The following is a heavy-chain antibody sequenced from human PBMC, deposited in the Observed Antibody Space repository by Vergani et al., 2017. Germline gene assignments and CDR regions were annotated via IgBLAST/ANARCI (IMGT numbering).Heavy chain of an antibody. Sequence: QVQLVESGGGVVQPGRSRRLSCAASGFTFNQYGMHWVRQAPGKGLEWVAVTWYDGNNKQYADSVKGRFTISRDNSKSTKYLQMNSLRDEDTGVYYCARDLRLLYNRFDPWGQGTLVTVSS. CDR2: TWYDGNNK. CDR1: GFTFNQYG. V-gene: IGHV3-33*01. J-gene: IGHJ5*02. D-gene: IGHD1-14*01. CDR3: ARDLRLLYNRFDP.